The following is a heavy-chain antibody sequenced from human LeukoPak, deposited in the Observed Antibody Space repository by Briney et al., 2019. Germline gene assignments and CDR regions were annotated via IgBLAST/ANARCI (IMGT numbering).Heavy chain of an antibody. D-gene: IGHD2-2*02. CDR1: GYTFTNYY. Sequence: GASEKVSCKASGYTFTNYYIHWVRHAPGHGLEWMGISNPSGDSTNYAQKFQGRVTMTRDTSTSTVYMDLSSLRSEDTAVYYCATDLPRIPAAIPLSAEYFQHWGQGTLVTVSS. J-gene: IGHJ1*01. CDR3: ATDLPRIPAAIPLSAEYFQH. V-gene: IGHV1-46*01. CDR2: SNPSGDST.